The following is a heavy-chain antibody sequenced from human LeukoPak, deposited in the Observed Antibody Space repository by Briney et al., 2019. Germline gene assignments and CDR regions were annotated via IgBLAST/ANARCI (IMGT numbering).Heavy chain of an antibody. J-gene: IGHJ4*02. CDR2: INPSGGST. V-gene: IGHV1-46*01. D-gene: IGHD2-2*02. CDR3: ARGYCSSTSCYMAYFDY. Sequence: ASVKVSCKASGYTFTSYYMHWVRQAPGQGLEWMGIINPSGGSTSYAQKFQGRVTMTRDMSTSTVCMELSSLRSEDTAVYYCARGYCSSTSCYMAYFDYWGQGTLVTVSS. CDR1: GYTFTSYY.